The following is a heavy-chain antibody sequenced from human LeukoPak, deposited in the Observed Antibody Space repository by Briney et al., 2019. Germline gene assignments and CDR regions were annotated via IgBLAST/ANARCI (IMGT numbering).Heavy chain of an antibody. V-gene: IGHV4-31*03. CDR2: IYYSGST. J-gene: IGHJ6*02. Sequence: PSQTLSLTCTVSGGSISSGGYYWSWIRQHPGKGLEWIVYIYYSGSTYYNPSLKSRITISVDTSKNQFSLRLSSVTAADTAVYYCARRGALLRDYYYYGMDVWGQGTTVTVSS. D-gene: IGHD2-15*01. CDR3: ARRGALLRDYYYYGMDV. CDR1: GGSISSGGYY.